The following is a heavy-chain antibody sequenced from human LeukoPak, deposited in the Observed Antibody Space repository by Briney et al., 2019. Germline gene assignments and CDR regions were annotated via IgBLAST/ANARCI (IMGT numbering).Heavy chain of an antibody. J-gene: IGHJ4*02. CDR3: ARPFGASIASAYPYY. D-gene: IGHD6-13*01. V-gene: IGHV3-48*04. Sequence: PGGSLRLSWAASGFTFSSYSMNWVRQAQGKGLEWVSYISSSSSTIYYADSVKGRFTISRDNAKNSLYLQMNSLRAEDTAVYYCARPFGASIASAYPYYWGQGTLVTVSS. CDR2: ISSSSSTI. CDR1: GFTFSSYS.